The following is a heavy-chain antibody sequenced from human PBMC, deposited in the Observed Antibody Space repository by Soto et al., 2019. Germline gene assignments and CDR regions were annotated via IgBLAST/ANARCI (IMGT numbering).Heavy chain of an antibody. V-gene: IGHV3-13*01. CDR3: ARGSEGVNPRRSALDV. J-gene: IGHJ6*02. Sequence: QLVASGGGLVQPGGSLRLSCVASGFILSTHDLHWVRDTPGEGLEWVSGIGTLGDTFYGASVKGRFTISRDNSKNTVSLQLNSLGVEDTAVYYCARGSEGVNPRRSALDVWGPGTTVTVSS. CDR2: IGTLGDT. D-gene: IGHD2-2*01. CDR1: GFILSTHD.